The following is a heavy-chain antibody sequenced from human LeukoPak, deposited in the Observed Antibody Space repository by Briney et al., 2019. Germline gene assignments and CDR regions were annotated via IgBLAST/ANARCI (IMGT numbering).Heavy chain of an antibody. CDR3: ARDHSPYYYDSSGYYSRFDI. CDR2: IYYSGST. J-gene: IGHJ3*02. CDR1: GGSISSYC. Sequence: PSETLSLTCTVSGGSISSYCWSWIRQPPGKGLEWIGYIYYSGSTNYNPSLKSRVTISVDTSKNQFSLKLSSVTAADTAVYYCARDHSPYYYDSSGYYSRFDIWGQGTMVTVSS. V-gene: IGHV4-59*01. D-gene: IGHD3-22*01.